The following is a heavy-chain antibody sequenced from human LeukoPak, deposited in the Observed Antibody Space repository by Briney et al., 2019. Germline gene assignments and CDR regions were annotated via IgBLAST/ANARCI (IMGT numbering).Heavy chain of an antibody. CDR2: IYYSGST. V-gene: IGHV4-59*01. D-gene: IGHD5-18*01. Sequence: SETLSLTCTVSGGSISSYYWSWIRQPPGKGLEWIGYIYYSGSTNYNPSLKSRVTISVDTSKNQFSRKLSSVTAADTAVYYCARSGYSYGHYFDYWGQGTLVTVSS. J-gene: IGHJ4*02. CDR3: ARSGYSYGHYFDY. CDR1: GGSISSYY.